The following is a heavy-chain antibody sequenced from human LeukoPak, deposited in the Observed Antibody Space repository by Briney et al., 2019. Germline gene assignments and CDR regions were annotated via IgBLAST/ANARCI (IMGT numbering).Heavy chain of an antibody. Sequence: SETLSLTCTVSGGSISSYYWSWIRQPPGKGLEWIGYIYYSGSTNYNPSLKSRVTISVDASKNQFPLKLSSVTAADTAVYYCARRVRYDFWSGYGHNWFDXWGQGTLVTVSS. CDR3: ARRVRYDFWSGYGHNWFDX. CDR2: IYYSGST. D-gene: IGHD3-3*01. CDR1: GGSISSYY. J-gene: IGHJ5*02. V-gene: IGHV4-59*01.